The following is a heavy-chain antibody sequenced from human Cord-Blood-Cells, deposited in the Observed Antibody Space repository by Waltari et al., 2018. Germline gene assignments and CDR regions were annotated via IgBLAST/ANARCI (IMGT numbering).Heavy chain of an antibody. D-gene: IGHD2-21*02. Sequence: QVQLQESGPGLVKPSETLSLTCTVSGYSISSGYYWGWIRQPPGKGLEWIGSIYHSGSTYYNPSLKRRVTISVDTSKNQFSLKLSSVTAADTAVYYCARGDRNWFDPWCQGTLVTVSS. J-gene: IGHJ5*02. CDR1: GYSISSGYY. V-gene: IGHV4-38-2*02. CDR2: IYHSGST. CDR3: ARGDRNWFDP.